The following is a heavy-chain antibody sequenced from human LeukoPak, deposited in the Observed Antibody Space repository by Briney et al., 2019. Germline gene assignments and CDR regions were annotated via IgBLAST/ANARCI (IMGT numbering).Heavy chain of an antibody. CDR1: GGSFSNYY. Sequence: SETLSLTCAVYGGSFSNYYWSWIRQPPGKGPEWIGEINHSGSTNYNPSLKSRVTISVDTSKNQFSLKLSSVTAADTAVYYCARGFPPYDYVWGSYRLYYFDYWGQGTLVTVSS. D-gene: IGHD3-16*02. CDR3: ARGFPPYDYVWGSYRLYYFDY. CDR2: INHSGST. J-gene: IGHJ4*02. V-gene: IGHV4-34*01.